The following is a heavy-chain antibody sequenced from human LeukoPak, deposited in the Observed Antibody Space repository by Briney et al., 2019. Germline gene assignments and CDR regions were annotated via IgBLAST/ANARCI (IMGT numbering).Heavy chain of an antibody. V-gene: IGHV4-59*01. D-gene: IGHD5-12*01. CDR2: IYYSGST. J-gene: IGHJ4*02. Sequence: SETLSLTCTVSGGSISSYYWSWIRQPPGKGLEWIGYIYYSGSTNYNPSLKSRVTISVDTSKNQFSLKLSSVTAADTAVYYCARVWSDYDPYRHFDYWGQGTLVTVSS. CDR3: ARVWSDYDPYRHFDY. CDR1: GGSISSYY.